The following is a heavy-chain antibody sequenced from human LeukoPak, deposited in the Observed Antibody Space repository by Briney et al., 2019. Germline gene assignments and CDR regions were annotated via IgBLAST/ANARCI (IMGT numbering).Heavy chain of an antibody. Sequence: GGSLRLSCAASGFTFSSYAMHWVRQAPGKGLEWVAVISNDGTKKYYADSVKGRFTVSKDNSKNTLYLQVSSLRPEDTAVYYCAKEKYRGYSYGSGDYWGQGTLVTVSS. CDR1: GFTFSSYA. J-gene: IGHJ4*02. CDR2: ISNDGTKK. D-gene: IGHD5-18*01. V-gene: IGHV3-30*18. CDR3: AKEKYRGYSYGSGDY.